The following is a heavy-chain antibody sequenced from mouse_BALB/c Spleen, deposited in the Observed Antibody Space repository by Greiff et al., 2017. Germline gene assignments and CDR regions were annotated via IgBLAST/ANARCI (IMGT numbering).Heavy chain of an antibody. V-gene: IGHV2-2*02. Sequence: VQLQQSGPGLVAPSQSLSITCTVSGFSLTSYGVHWVRQSPGKGLGWLGVIWRGGSTDYNAAFISRLSISKDNSKSQVFFKMNSLQANDTAIYYCARGDYDGDYYAMDYWGQGTSVTVSS. J-gene: IGHJ4*01. D-gene: IGHD2-4*01. CDR3: ARGDYDGDYYAMDY. CDR2: IWRGGST. CDR1: GFSLTSYG.